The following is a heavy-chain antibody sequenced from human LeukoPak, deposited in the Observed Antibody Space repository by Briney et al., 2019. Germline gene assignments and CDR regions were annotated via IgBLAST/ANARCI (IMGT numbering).Heavy chain of an antibody. D-gene: IGHD1-26*01. V-gene: IGHV1-46*01. CDR3: ARGRATTSGSGWFDP. Sequence: ASVKVSCKASGYTFTSYYMHWVRQAPGQGLEWMGIINPSGGSTSYAQKFQGRVTMTRDTSTSTVYMELSRLRSDDTAVYYCARGRATTSGSGWFDPWGQGTLVTVSS. J-gene: IGHJ5*02. CDR1: GYTFTSYY. CDR2: INPSGGST.